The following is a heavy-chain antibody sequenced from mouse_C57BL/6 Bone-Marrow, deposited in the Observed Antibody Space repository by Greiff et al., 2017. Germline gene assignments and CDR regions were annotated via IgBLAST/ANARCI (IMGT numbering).Heavy chain of an antibody. Sequence: EVNVVESGGGLVQPGGSLKLSCAASGFTFSDYYMYWVRQTPEKRLEWVAYISNGGGSTYYPDTVKGRFTISRDNAKNTLYLQMSRLKSENTAMYYCAGSFFAYWGQGTLVTVSA. CDR1: GFTFSDYY. V-gene: IGHV5-12*01. CDR3: AGSFFAY. CDR2: ISNGGGST. D-gene: IGHD1-1*02. J-gene: IGHJ3*01.